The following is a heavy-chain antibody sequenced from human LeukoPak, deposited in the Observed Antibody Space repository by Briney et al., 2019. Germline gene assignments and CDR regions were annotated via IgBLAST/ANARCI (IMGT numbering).Heavy chain of an antibody. J-gene: IGHJ5*02. CDR2: IYYSGST. Sequence: PSETLSLTCTVSGGSISRSSYYWGWIRQPPGKGLECIGSIYYSGSTYYNPSLKSRVTISVDTSKNQFSLKLSSVTAADTAVYYCARDYVTGTWRAARWFDPWGQGTLVTVSS. D-gene: IGHD1-20*01. V-gene: IGHV4-39*02. CDR3: ARDYVTGTWRAARWFDP. CDR1: GGSISRSSYY.